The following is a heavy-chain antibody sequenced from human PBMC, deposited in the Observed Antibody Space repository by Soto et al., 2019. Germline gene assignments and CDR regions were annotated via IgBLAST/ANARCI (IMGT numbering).Heavy chain of an antibody. CDR3: ARGHDYGDYYYYYMDV. J-gene: IGHJ6*03. Sequence: ASVKVSCKASGYTFTSYDINWVRQPTGQGLEWMGWMNPNSGNTGYAQKFQGRVTMTRNTSISTAYMELSSLRSEDTAVYYCARGHDYGDYYYYYMDVWGKGTTVTVSS. D-gene: IGHD4-17*01. V-gene: IGHV1-8*01. CDR2: MNPNSGNT. CDR1: GYTFTSYD.